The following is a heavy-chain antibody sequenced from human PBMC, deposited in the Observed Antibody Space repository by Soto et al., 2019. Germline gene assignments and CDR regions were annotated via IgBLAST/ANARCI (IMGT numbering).Heavy chain of an antibody. V-gene: IGHV1-8*01. CDR3: ARDLRFGELLSHSPLL. D-gene: IGHD3-10*01. J-gene: IGHJ4*02. CDR2: MNPNSANT. Sequence: ASVKVSCKASGYTFTSYDINWVRQATGQGLEWMGWMNPNSANTGYAQKFQGRVTMTRDTSTSTVYMELSSLRSEDTAVYYCARDLRFGELLSHSPLLWGQGTLVTVSS. CDR1: GYTFTSYD.